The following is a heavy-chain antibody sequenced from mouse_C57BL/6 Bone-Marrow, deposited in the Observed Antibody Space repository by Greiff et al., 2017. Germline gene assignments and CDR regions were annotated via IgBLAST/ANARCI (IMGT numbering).Heavy chain of an antibody. CDR2: IYPNSGST. D-gene: IGHD3-1*01. V-gene: IGHV1-64*01. J-gene: IGHJ3*01. Sequence: QVQLQQPGAELVKPGASVKLSCKASGYTFTSYWMHWVKQRPGQGLEWIGMIYPNSGSTNYNEKFKSKATLTVDKSSSTAYMQRSSLTSEDSAVYYCARGGFVPLQAYWGQGTLVTVSA. CDR3: ARGGFVPLQAY. CDR1: GYTFTSYW.